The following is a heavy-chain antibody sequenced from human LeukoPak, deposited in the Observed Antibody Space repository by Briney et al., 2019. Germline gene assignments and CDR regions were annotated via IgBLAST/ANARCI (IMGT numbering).Heavy chain of an antibody. J-gene: IGHJ2*01. CDR3: ARDTDYGGIFDL. V-gene: IGHV4-34*01. CDR1: GGSFSGYY. D-gene: IGHD4-23*01. CDR2: INHSGST. Sequence: SETLSLTCAVYGGSFSGYYWSWIRQPPGKGLEWIGEINHSGSTNYNPSPKSRVTISVDTSKNQSSLKLSSVTAADTAVYYCARDTDYGGIFDLWGRGTLVTVSS.